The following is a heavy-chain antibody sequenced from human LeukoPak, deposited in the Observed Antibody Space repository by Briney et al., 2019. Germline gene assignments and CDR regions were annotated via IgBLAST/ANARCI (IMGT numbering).Heavy chain of an antibody. J-gene: IGHJ5*02. CDR2: IYYSRST. D-gene: IGHD3-22*01. V-gene: IGHV4-59*01. Sequence: SETLSLTCTVSGRSISIYYWRWIRQPPGKGLEWIGYIYYSRSTNYNPPLKSRVTISVDTSKNQFSLKLSSVTAADTAVYYCARGHYYDSSGYHGSWFDPWGQGTLVTVSS. CDR3: ARGHYYDSSGYHGSWFDP. CDR1: GRSISIYY.